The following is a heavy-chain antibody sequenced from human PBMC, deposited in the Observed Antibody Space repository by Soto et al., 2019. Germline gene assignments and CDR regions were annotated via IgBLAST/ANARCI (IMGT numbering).Heavy chain of an antibody. Sequence: ETLSLTCTVSGGSISSSSYYWGWIRQPPGKGLEWIGSIYYSGSTYYNPSLKSRVTISVDTSKNQFSLKLSSVTAADTAVYYCARPQYDFWSGYSGVGVAFDIWGQGTMVTVSS. CDR2: IYYSGST. J-gene: IGHJ3*02. CDR3: ARPQYDFWSGYSGVGVAFDI. D-gene: IGHD3-3*01. V-gene: IGHV4-39*01. CDR1: GGSISSSSYY.